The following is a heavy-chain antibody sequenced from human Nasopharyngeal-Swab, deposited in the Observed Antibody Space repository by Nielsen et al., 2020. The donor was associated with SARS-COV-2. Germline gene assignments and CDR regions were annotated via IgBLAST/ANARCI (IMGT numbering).Heavy chain of an antibody. CDR1: GFIFNASA. CDR2: IGDKEHNYAT. Sequence: GESLKISCAASGFIFNASAIHWVRQASGKGLEWVGRIGDKEHNYATTYGASVQGRFTLSRDDSKNTAFLQMDGLKTEDTALYYCTTDFYFDYWGQGALVTVSS. V-gene: IGHV3-73*01. J-gene: IGHJ4*02. CDR3: TTDFYFDY.